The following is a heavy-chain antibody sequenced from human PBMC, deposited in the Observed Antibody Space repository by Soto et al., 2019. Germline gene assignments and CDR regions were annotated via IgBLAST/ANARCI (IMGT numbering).Heavy chain of an antibody. Sequence: PSETLRFPWSVSGGSLSSYYWSWFRQPLEKGLEWIGYIYYSGRYNYNPSLRSRVTISVDTSKNQFSLKLSSVTAADTAVYYCARVVVGDYSEYHYYYNDIWSKGTTVTVS. CDR3: ARVVVGDYSEYHYYYNDI. V-gene: IGHV4-59*01. D-gene: IGHD4-17*01. J-gene: IGHJ6*03. CDR2: IYYSGRY. CDR1: GGSLSSYY.